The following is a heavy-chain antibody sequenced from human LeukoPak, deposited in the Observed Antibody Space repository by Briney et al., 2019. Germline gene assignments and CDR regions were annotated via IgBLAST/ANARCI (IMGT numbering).Heavy chain of an antibody. CDR2: IFYIGSA. D-gene: IGHD2-15*01. J-gene: IGHJ4*02. Sequence: GSLRLSCAASGFTFSSYAMSWVRQPPGKGLEWIGQIFYIGSAHYNPSFESRVIMSIDNSRNQLSLRFNSVTAADTAVYYCARHGSYSLAFWGQGALVTVSS. V-gene: IGHV4-4*02. CDR1: GFTFSSYAM. CDR3: ARHGSYSLAF.